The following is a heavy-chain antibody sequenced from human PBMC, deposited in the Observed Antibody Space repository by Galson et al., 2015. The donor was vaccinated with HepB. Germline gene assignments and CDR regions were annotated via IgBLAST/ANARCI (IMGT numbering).Heavy chain of an antibody. D-gene: IGHD2-15*01. Sequence: LRLSCAASGFTFSTYAMSWVRQAPGKGLEWVSGICGSSNSTYYIGSVKGRFTISRDNSKNTLFLDMNSLRAEDTAVYYCAKGSSASCYSYLDYWGQGALVTVSS. V-gene: IGHV3-23*01. CDR2: ICGSSNST. CDR1: GFTFSTYA. J-gene: IGHJ4*02. CDR3: AKGSSASCYSYLDY.